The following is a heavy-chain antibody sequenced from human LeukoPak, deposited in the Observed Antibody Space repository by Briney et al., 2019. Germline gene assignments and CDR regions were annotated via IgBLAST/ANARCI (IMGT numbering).Heavy chain of an antibody. V-gene: IGHV1-18*01. CDR2: ISGYNGNT. J-gene: IGHJ4*02. CDR3: ARAAISKDGSGYFY. Sequence: ASVKVSCKASGYTFTSYGFSWVRQAPGQGLEGMGWISGYNGNTNYAQKLQGRVTMTTDTSTNTAYMELRSLRSDDTAVYYCARAAISKDGSGYFYWGQGTLVTVSS. CDR1: GYTFTSYG. D-gene: IGHD3-22*01.